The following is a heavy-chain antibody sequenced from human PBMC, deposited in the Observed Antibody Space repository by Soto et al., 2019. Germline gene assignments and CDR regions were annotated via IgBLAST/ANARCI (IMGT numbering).Heavy chain of an antibody. J-gene: IGHJ4*01. V-gene: IGHV1-2*02. CDR2: INPNSGDT. Sequence: QVQLVQSGAEVKKPGASVKVSCKASGYTFTGYSMHWVRQAPGQGLEWMGWINPNSGDTNYAQKFHGSVIKTGDRSISTAYMELSRLISADTAVYYCARSLSTIGARPDYWGHGTPVSVSS. CDR3: ARSLSTIGARPDY. D-gene: IGHD6-6*01. CDR1: GYTFTGYS.